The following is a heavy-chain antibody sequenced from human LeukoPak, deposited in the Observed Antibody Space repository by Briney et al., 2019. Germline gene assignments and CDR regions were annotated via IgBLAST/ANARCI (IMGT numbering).Heavy chain of an antibody. D-gene: IGHD3-10*01. J-gene: IGHJ2*01. V-gene: IGHV1-69*05. CDR1: GGTFSSYA. CDR3: AREGAMVRVFDL. Sequence: GASVKVSCKASGGTFSSYAISWVRQAPGQGLEWMGGIIPIFGTANYAQKFRGRVTITTDESTSTAYMELSSLRSEDTAVYYCAREGAMVRVFDLWGRGTLVTVSS. CDR2: IIPIFGTA.